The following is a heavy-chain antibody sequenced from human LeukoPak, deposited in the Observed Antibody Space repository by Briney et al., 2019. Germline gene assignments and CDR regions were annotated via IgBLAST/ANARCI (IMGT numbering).Heavy chain of an antibody. CDR3: ARDGSGGSYSY. Sequence: PGGSLRLSCAASGFSFSNHWMHWVRQVPGKGLVWVSHIRGDGSITNYVDSVKGRFAISRDNAKNTLYLQMNSLRAEDTAVYYCARDGSGGSYSYWGQGTLVTVSS. CDR1: GFSFSNHW. V-gene: IGHV3-74*01. CDR2: IRGDGSIT. D-gene: IGHD1-26*01. J-gene: IGHJ4*02.